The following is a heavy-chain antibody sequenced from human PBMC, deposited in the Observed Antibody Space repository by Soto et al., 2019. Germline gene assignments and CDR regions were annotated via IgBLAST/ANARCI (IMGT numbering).Heavy chain of an antibody. CDR2: IYYSGST. J-gene: IGHJ4*02. V-gene: IGHV4-59*08. D-gene: IGHD3-22*01. CDR1: GGSISSYY. CDR3: ARHREYYESSDYDY. Sequence: SETLSLTCTVSGGSISSYYWSWIRQPPGKGLEWIGYIYYSGSTNYNPSLKSRVTISVDTSKNQFSLKLSSVTAADTAVYYCARHREYYESSDYDYWGQGTLVTVSS.